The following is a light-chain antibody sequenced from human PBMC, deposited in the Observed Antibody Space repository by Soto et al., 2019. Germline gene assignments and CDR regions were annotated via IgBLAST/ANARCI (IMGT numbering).Light chain of an antibody. Sequence: QSVLTQPPSVSAAPGQKVTISCSGSSSNIGNNYVSWYQQLPGTAPKLLIYGNNKRPSGIPDRFSGSKSGTSATLGITGLQTGDEADYYCGTWDGSLSAVVFGGRTQLTVL. V-gene: IGLV1-51*01. CDR1: SSNIGNNY. CDR3: GTWDGSLSAVV. CDR2: GNN. J-gene: IGLJ2*01.